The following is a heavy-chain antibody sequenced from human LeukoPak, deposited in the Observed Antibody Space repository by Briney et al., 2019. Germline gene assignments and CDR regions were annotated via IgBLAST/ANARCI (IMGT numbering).Heavy chain of an antibody. CDR1: GFTFSSYA. CDR2: ISYDGSNK. D-gene: IGHD2-2*01. CDR3: TTDSVCSSTSCYSP. J-gene: IGHJ5*02. Sequence: GGSLRLSCAASGFTFSSYAMHWVRQAPGKGLEWVAVISYDGSNKYYADSVKGRFTISRDNSKNTLYLQMNSLRAEDTAVYYCTTDSVCSSTSCYSPWGQGTLVTVSS. V-gene: IGHV3-30-3*01.